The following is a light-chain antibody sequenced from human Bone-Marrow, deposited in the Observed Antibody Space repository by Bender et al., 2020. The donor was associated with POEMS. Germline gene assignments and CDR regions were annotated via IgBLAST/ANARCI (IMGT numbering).Light chain of an antibody. CDR2: EVD. V-gene: IGLV2-14*01. J-gene: IGLJ3*02. CDR3: CSYVRGNKLV. Sequence: QSALAQPASVSGSPGQSITISCTGTSSDVGAYNYVSWYQHHPGKAPKLLLFEVDNRPSGVSDRFSGSKSGNTASLRISGLQAEDEAEYHCCSYVRGNKLVFGGGTKLTVL. CDR1: SSDVGAYNY.